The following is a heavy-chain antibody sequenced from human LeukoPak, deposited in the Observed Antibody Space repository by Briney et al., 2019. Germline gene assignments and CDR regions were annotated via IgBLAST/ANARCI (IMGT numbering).Heavy chain of an antibody. CDR2: IYYSGST. J-gene: IGHJ4*02. D-gene: IGHD2-8*01. Sequence: SETLSLTCTVSGGSITSYYWSWIRQPPGKGLEWIGYIYYSGSTNYNPSLKSRVTISVDTSENQFSLKLSSVTAADTAVYYCARDLGKSLPAVMAWAYWGQGTLVTVSS. CDR1: GGSITSYY. V-gene: IGHV4-59*01. CDR3: ARDLGKSLPAVMAWAY.